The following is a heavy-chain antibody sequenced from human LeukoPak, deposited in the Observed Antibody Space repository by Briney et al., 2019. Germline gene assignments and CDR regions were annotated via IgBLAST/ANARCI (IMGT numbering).Heavy chain of an antibody. CDR2: ISSSGSTI. Sequence: GGSLRLSCAASGFTFSSYEMNWVRQAPGKGLEWVSYISSSGSTIYYADSVKGRFTISRDNAKNTLYLQMNSLRAEDTAVYYCSRGRSTTIFGPEYFQHWGQGTLVTVSS. CDR1: GFTFSSYE. D-gene: IGHD3-3*01. CDR3: SRGRSTTIFGPEYFQH. J-gene: IGHJ1*01. V-gene: IGHV3-48*03.